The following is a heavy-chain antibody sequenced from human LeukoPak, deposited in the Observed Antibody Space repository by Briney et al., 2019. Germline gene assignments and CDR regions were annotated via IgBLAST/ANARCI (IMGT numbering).Heavy chain of an antibody. Sequence: SETLSLTCAVYGGSFSGYYWSWIRQPPGKGLEWIGEINHSGSTNYNPSLKSRVTISVDTSKNQFSLKLSSVTAADTAVYYCARCPRTAYWYFDYWGQRTLVSVSS. CDR3: ARCPRTAYWYFDY. D-gene: IGHD2-8*02. V-gene: IGHV4-34*01. J-gene: IGHJ4*02. CDR2: INHSGST. CDR1: GGSFSGYY.